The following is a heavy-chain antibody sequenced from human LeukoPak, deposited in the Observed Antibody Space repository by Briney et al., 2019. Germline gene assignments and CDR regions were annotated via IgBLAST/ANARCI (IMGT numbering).Heavy chain of an antibody. CDR3: ARAPAGDHWYFDL. J-gene: IGHJ2*01. CDR1: GGSISSYY. V-gene: IGHV4-59*12. Sequence: PSETLSLTCTVSGGSISSYYWSWIRQPPGKGLEWIGYIYYSGSTNYNPSLKSRVTISVDTSKNQFSLKLSSVTAADTAVYYCARAPAGDHWYFDLWGRGTLVTVSS. CDR2: IYYSGST. D-gene: IGHD1-14*01.